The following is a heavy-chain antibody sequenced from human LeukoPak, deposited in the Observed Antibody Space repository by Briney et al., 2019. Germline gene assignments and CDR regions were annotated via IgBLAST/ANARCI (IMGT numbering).Heavy chain of an antibody. J-gene: IGHJ4*02. V-gene: IGHV1-46*01. D-gene: IGHD2-2*01. CDR2: INPSGGST. Sequence: ASVKVSCKASGYTFTSYYMHWVRQAPGQGLEWMGIINPSGGSTSYAQKFQGRVTITADESTSTAYMELSSLRSEDTAVYYCARFLPAANYWGQGTLVTVSS. CDR1: GYTFTSYY. CDR3: ARFLPAANY.